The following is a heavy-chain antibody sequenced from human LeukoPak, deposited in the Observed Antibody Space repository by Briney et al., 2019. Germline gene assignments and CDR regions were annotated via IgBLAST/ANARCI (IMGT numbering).Heavy chain of an antibody. CDR2: IYYSGST. J-gene: IGHJ3*02. Sequence: PSETLSLTCTVSGGSISSYYWSWIRQPPGKGLEWIGYIYYSGSTNYNPSLKSRVTISVDTSKNQFSLKLSSVTAADTAVYYCARVTFTDDAFDIWGQGTMVTVSS. CDR1: GGSISSYY. CDR3: ARVTFTDDAFDI. D-gene: IGHD3-16*01. V-gene: IGHV4-59*01.